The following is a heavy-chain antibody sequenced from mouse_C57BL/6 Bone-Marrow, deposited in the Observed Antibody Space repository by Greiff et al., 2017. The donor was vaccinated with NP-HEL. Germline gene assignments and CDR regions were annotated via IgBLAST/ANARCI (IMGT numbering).Heavy chain of an antibody. CDR3: ASLYYGSSFWYFDV. Sequence: EVQLVESGPGLVKPSQSLSLTCSVTGYSITSGYYWNWIRQFPGNKLEWMGYISYDGSNNYNPSLKNRISITRDTSKNQFFLKLNSVTTEDTATYYCASLYYGSSFWYFDVWGTGTTVTVSS. CDR1: GYSITSGYY. D-gene: IGHD1-1*01. CDR2: ISYDGSN. V-gene: IGHV3-6*01. J-gene: IGHJ1*03.